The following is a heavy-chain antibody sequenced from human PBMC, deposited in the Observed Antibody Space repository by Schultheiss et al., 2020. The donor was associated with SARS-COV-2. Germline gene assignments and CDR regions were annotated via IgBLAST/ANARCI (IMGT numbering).Heavy chain of an antibody. CDR2: ISAYNGNT. J-gene: IGHJ5*02. Sequence: ASVKVSCKASGYTFTSYGISWVRQAPGQGLEWMGWISAYNGNTNYAQKLQGRVTMTTDTSTSTAYMELSRLRSDDTAVYYCARGRGIAARRTPFFDPWGQGTLVTVSS. CDR1: GYTFTSYG. D-gene: IGHD6-6*01. V-gene: IGHV1-18*01. CDR3: ARGRGIAARRTPFFDP.